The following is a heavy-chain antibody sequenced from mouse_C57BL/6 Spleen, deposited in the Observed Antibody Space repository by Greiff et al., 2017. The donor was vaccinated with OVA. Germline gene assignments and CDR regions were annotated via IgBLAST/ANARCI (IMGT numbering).Heavy chain of an antibody. J-gene: IGHJ2*01. CDR1: GYAFSSSW. V-gene: IGHV1-82*01. Sequence: VQRVESGPELVKPGASVKISCKASGYAFSSSWMNWVKQRPGKGLEWIGRIYPGDGDTNYNGKFKGKATLTADKSSSTAYMQLSSLTSEDSAVYFCAGDDYEGYWGQGTTLTVSS. D-gene: IGHD2-4*01. CDR3: AGDDYEGY. CDR2: IYPGDGDT.